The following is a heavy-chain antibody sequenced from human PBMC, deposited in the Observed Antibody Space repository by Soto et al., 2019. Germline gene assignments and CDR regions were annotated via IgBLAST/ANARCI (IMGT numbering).Heavy chain of an antibody. CDR3: ARALTGGVTVDY. D-gene: IGHD3-16*01. Sequence: QVQLVQSGAEVKKPGSSVKVSCKASGGTFSSYTLSWVRQAPGQGLEWMGRIIPILGIAKYAQKFQGRVTITADKSTSTAYMELSSLRSDDTAVYYCARALTGGVTVDYWGQGTLVTVSS. CDR1: GGTFSSYT. J-gene: IGHJ4*02. CDR2: IIPILGIA. V-gene: IGHV1-69*02.